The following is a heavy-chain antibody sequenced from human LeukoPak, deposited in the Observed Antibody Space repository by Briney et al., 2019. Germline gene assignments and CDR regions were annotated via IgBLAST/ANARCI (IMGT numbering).Heavy chain of an antibody. CDR2: INHSGST. J-gene: IGHJ5*02. CDR3: ARGTRHTAYHP. V-gene: IGHV4-34*01. Sequence: PSETLSLTCAVSGGSISSGGYSWSWIRQPPGKGLEWIGEINHSGSTNYNPSLKSRVTISVDTSKNQFSLKLSSVTAADTAVYYCARGTRHTAYHPWGQGTLVTVSS. CDR1: GGSISSGGYS. D-gene: IGHD5-18*01.